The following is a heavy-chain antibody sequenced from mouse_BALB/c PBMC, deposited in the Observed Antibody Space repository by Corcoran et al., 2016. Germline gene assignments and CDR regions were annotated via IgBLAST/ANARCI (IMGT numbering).Heavy chain of an antibody. J-gene: IGHJ4*01. Sequence: QVQLQQSGAELVRPGASVTLSCKASGYTFTDYEMHWVKQTPVHGLEWIGAIDPETGGTAYNQKFKGKATLTADKSSSTAYMELRSLTSEDSAVYYCLLWFMDYWGQGTSVTVSS. D-gene: IGHD2-2*01. CDR1: GYTFTDYE. CDR2: IDPETGGT. CDR3: LLWFMDY. V-gene: IGHV1-15*01.